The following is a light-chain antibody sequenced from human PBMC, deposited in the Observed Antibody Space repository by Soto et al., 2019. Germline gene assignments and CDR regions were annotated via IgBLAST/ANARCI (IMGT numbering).Light chain of an antibody. CDR2: GVS. V-gene: IGLV2-14*01. CDR1: SSDIGGHND. Sequence: QSALTQPTSVSGSPGQSITISCTGTSSDIGGHNDVSWYQQHPGKAPKLLIYGVSNRPSGVSYRFTASKSGNMASLTISGLQAEDESDYCCCSYTSNITPYVFGTGTKLTVL. CDR3: CSYTSNITPYV. J-gene: IGLJ1*01.